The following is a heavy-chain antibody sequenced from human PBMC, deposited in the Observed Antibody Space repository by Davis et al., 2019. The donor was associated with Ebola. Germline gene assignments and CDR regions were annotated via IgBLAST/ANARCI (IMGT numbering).Heavy chain of an antibody. J-gene: IGHJ6*02. CDR3: ARSGLYWGNYYYGMDV. V-gene: IGHV3-48*03. Sequence: GESLKISCTASGFTFSNYEMNWVRQAPGKGLEWISYISSSGDTISYADSVKGRFTISRDNAQKSLYLQMNSLRAEDTAVYYCARSGLYWGNYYYGMDVWGQGTTVTVSS. D-gene: IGHD2-8*02. CDR1: GFTFSNYE. CDR2: ISSSGDTI.